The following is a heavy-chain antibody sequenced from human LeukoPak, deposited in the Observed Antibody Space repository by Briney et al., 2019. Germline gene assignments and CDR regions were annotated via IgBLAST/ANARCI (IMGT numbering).Heavy chain of an antibody. CDR2: ISSSSSYI. Sequence: GRSLRLSCAASGFTFDDYAMNWVRQAPGKGLEWVSSISSSSSYIYYADSVKGRFTISRDNAKNSLYLQMSSLRAEDTAVYYCASALTPYGDHVGINWFDPWGQGTLVTVSS. CDR3: ASALTPYGDHVGINWFDP. J-gene: IGHJ5*02. D-gene: IGHD4-17*01. V-gene: IGHV3-21*01. CDR1: GFTFDDYA.